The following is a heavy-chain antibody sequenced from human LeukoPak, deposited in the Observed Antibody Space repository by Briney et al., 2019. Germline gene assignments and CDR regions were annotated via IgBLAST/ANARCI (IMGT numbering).Heavy chain of an antibody. CDR1: GGSISSSSYY. V-gene: IGHV4-39*01. D-gene: IGHD6-6*01. CDR3: ASRGGIAARLLDY. Sequence: ASETLSLTCTVSGGSISSSSYYWGWIRQPPGKGLEWIGSIYYSGSTYYNPSLKSRVTISVDTSKNQFSLKLSSVTAADTAVYYCASRGGIAARLLDYWGQGTLVTVSS. J-gene: IGHJ4*02. CDR2: IYYSGST.